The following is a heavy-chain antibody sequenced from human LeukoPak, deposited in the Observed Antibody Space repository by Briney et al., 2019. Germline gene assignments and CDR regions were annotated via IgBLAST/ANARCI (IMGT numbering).Heavy chain of an antibody. V-gene: IGHV1-2*02. D-gene: IGHD5-24*01. CDR3: ARNGSLGY. CDR1: RYTFTGYY. J-gene: IGHJ4*02. Sequence: ASVKVSCMASRYTFTGYYILWVRQAPGQGLEWMGWINSNSGATNYAQKFQGRVTMTRDTSISTAYMELTRLGSDDTAVYYCARNGSLGYWGQGTLVTVSS. CDR2: INSNSGAT.